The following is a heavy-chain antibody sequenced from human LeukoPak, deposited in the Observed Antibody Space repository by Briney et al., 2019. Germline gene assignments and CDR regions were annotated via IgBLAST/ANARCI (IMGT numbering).Heavy chain of an antibody. CDR2: IYYSGST. CDR3: ARGANYDSSGNNWFDP. Sequence: SETLSLTCTVSGGSISSSSYYWGCIRQPPGKGLECIGGIYYSGSTYYNPSLKSRVTISVDTSKNQFSLKLSSVTAADTAVYYCARGANYDSSGNNWFDPWGQGTLVTVSS. V-gene: IGHV4-39*07. D-gene: IGHD3-22*01. CDR1: GGSISSSSYY. J-gene: IGHJ5*02.